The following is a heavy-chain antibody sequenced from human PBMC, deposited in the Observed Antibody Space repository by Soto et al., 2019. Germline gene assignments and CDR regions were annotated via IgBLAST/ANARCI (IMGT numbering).Heavy chain of an antibody. CDR2: ISSSSSTI. CDR1: GFTFSSYS. J-gene: IGHJ6*02. D-gene: IGHD2-15*01. V-gene: IGHV3-48*02. CDR3: ARDVVVVAATGPDYYYYGMDV. Sequence: PGGSLRLSCAASGFTFSSYSMNWVRQAPGKGLEWVSYISSSSSTIYYADSVKGRFTISRDNAKNSLYLQMNSLRDEDTAVYYCARDVVVVAATGPDYYYYGMDVWGQGTTVT.